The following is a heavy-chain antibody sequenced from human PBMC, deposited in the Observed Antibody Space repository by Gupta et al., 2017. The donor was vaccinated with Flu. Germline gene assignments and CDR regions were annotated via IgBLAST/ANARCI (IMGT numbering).Heavy chain of an antibody. CDR2: ISSTGSLI. Sequence: EVQVVESGGGLVQPGGSLRLSCAASGFTFSSYEMNWVRQAPGKGLGWISYISSTGSLIYYADSVKGRFTISRDNTKNSLYLQMNSLRAEDTAVYYCASSQGGLDYWGQGTLVTVSS. CDR1: GFTFSSYE. V-gene: IGHV3-48*03. D-gene: IGHD3-16*01. CDR3: ASSQGGLDY. J-gene: IGHJ4*02.